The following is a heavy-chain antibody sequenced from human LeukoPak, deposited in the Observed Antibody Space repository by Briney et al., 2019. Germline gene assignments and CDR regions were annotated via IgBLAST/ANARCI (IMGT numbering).Heavy chain of an antibody. D-gene: IGHD6-19*01. Sequence: GGSLRLSCAASGFTFSSYAMHWVRQAPGKGLEWVAVISYDGSNKYYADSVKGRFTISRDNSKNTLYLQMNSLRAEDTAVYYCGRIRGDRHSSGWSDSFDIWGQGTMVTVSS. V-gene: IGHV3-30*04. J-gene: IGHJ3*02. CDR1: GFTFSSYA. CDR3: GRIRGDRHSSGWSDSFDI. CDR2: ISYDGSNK.